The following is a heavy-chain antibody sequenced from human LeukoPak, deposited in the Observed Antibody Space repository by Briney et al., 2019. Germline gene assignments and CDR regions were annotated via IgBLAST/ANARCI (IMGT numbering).Heavy chain of an antibody. Sequence: GGSLRLSCTASGFTFSAYAMMWVRQAPGKGPEWVSAIRGGGGSAFYADSVKGRFTISRDNSKYTLFLQMNSLRAEDTALYYCARVGMLAVAGTAAWFDPWGQGTLVTVSS. CDR3: ARVGMLAVAGTAAWFDP. J-gene: IGHJ5*02. CDR1: GFTFSAYA. CDR2: IRGGGGSA. D-gene: IGHD6-19*01. V-gene: IGHV3-23*01.